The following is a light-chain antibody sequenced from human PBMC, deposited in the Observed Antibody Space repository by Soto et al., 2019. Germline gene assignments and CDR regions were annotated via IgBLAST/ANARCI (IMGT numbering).Light chain of an antibody. Sequence: DIQMTQSPSSLSASVGDRVTITCRASQSISTSLNWYQQKPGKAPNLLIFTSSNLESGVPSRFSVSGSGTDFTLTISSLQPEDFATYFCQQGYSRPRTFGQGTKVDIK. CDR2: TSS. J-gene: IGKJ1*01. CDR3: QQGYSRPRT. CDR1: QSISTS. V-gene: IGKV1-39*01.